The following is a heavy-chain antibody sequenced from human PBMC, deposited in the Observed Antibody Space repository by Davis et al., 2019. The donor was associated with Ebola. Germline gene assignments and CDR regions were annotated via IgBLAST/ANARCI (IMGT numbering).Heavy chain of an antibody. Sequence: SGPTLFKPTHTLTLTCSFSGFSLSTSGVGVGWIRQPPGNALEWLALFYWNDDKRYSPSLKSRLTITKDPSKNQVVLTMTNMDPVDTATYYCAHKEFGYCTGTTCLSYFDYWGKGTLVTVSS. CDR1: GFSLSTSGVG. J-gene: IGHJ4*02. V-gene: IGHV2-5*01. D-gene: IGHD2-8*02. CDR2: FYWNDDK. CDR3: AHKEFGYCTGTTCLSYFDY.